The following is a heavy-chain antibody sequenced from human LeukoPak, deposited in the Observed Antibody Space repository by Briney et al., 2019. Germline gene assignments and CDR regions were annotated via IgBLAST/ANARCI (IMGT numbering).Heavy chain of an antibody. D-gene: IGHD3-22*01. J-gene: IGHJ4*02. Sequence: SETLSLTCTVSGGSISSGGYYWSWIRQHPGKGLEWIGYIYYSGSTYYNPSLKSRVTIPVDTSKNQFSLKLSSVTAADTAVYYCARVYDPYDSSGYYLYYFDYWGQGTLVTVSS. CDR3: ARVYDPYDSSGYYLYYFDY. CDR2: IYYSGST. CDR1: GGSISSGGYY. V-gene: IGHV4-31*03.